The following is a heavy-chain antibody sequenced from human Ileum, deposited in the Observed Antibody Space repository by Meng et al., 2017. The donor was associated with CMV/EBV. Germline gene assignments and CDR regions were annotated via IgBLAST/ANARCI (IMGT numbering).Heavy chain of an antibody. D-gene: IGHD6-6*01. CDR2: INGDGSTT. J-gene: IGHJ3*02. CDR1: GFTFSSYW. CDR3: ASLGSSSTSDI. V-gene: IGHV3-74*01. Sequence: GGSLRLSCAASGFTFSSYWMNWVRQVPGKGLVWVSGINGDGSTTSYVDSVQGRFTISRDNAKNTLFLQTNSLKDDDTAVYYCASLGSSSTSDIWGQGTMVTVSS.